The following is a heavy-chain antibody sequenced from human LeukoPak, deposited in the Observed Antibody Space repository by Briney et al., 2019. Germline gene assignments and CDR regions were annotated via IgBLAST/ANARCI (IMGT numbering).Heavy chain of an antibody. D-gene: IGHD4-17*01. V-gene: IGHV4-34*01. Sequence: SETLFLTCAVYGGSFSGYYWSWIRQPPGKGLEWIGEINHSGSTNYNPSLKSRVTISVDTSKNQFSLKLSSVTAADTAVYYCARGRDYGDYVGDFDYWGQGTLVTVSS. J-gene: IGHJ4*02. CDR1: GGSFSGYY. CDR3: ARGRDYGDYVGDFDY. CDR2: INHSGST.